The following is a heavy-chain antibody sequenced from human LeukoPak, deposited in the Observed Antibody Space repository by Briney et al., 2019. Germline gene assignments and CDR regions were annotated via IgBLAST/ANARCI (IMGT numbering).Heavy chain of an antibody. Sequence: PGRSLRLSCAASGFTFSAYGMHWVRQAPGKGLEWVAVISNDGSNKYYTDSVKGRFTISRDNSKNTLYLQMNSLRADDTAVYYCAKDRDPFGSGAGALDYWGQGTLVSVSS. CDR1: GFTFSAYG. J-gene: IGHJ4*02. D-gene: IGHD3-10*01. CDR3: AKDRDPFGSGAGALDY. CDR2: ISNDGSNK. V-gene: IGHV3-30*18.